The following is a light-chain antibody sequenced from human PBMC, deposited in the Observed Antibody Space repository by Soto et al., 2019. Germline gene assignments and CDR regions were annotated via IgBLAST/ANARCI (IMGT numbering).Light chain of an antibody. Sequence: QSVLTQPPSASGTPGQRVAISCSGGSSDIGSNPVNWYLHLPGAAPKLLIYRDNQRPSGVPDRFSGSKSGTSASLTISRLQSEDEADYFCSAWDDNIYGPVFGGGTKLTVL. CDR2: RDN. J-gene: IGLJ2*01. CDR3: SAWDDNIYGPV. V-gene: IGLV1-44*01. CDR1: SSDIGSNP.